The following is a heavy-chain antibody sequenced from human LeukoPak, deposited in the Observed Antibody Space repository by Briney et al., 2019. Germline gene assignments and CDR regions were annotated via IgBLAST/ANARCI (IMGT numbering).Heavy chain of an antibody. D-gene: IGHD4-17*01. CDR1: GFTFSSYW. Sequence: GGSLRLSCAASGFTFSSYWMTWVRQAPGKGLEWVAHIKQDGSEKYYVDSVKGRFTISRDDAKNSLYLQMSSLRAEDTAVYYCARNSNGDSLGYWGQGTLVTVSS. J-gene: IGHJ4*02. V-gene: IGHV3-7*01. CDR2: IKQDGSEK. CDR3: ARNSNGDSLGY.